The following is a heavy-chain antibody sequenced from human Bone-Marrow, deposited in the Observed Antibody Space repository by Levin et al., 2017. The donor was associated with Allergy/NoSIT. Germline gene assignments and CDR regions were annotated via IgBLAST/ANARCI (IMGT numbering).Heavy chain of an antibody. Sequence: PGASVKVSCKTSGYTFSGHYMHWVRQAPGQGLEWMGRINPNSGGTNYAQKFQGRVTLSRDTSISTAYMELTRLTSDDTAVYFCARDQGQWLGNNYYYGLDVWGQGTTVSVSS. J-gene: IGHJ6*02. V-gene: IGHV1-2*06. CDR1: GYTFSGHY. CDR3: ARDQGQWLGNNYYYGLDV. CDR2: INPNSGGT. D-gene: IGHD6-19*01.